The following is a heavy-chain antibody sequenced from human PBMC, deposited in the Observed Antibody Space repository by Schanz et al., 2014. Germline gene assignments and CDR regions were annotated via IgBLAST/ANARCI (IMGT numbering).Heavy chain of an antibody. Sequence: QVQLVESGGGVVQPGTSLRLSCAASGFTFRTYGMHWVRQAPGKGMEWVAFIRYDGSKIYYADSVKGRFTISRDNPKNTLSLQMNSLRVEDTAVYYCARDLAFGGVYDRHSDSWGQGTLVTVSS. J-gene: IGHJ4*02. CDR2: IRYDGSKI. CDR3: ARDLAFGGVYDRHSDS. V-gene: IGHV3-30*02. CDR1: GFTFRTYG. D-gene: IGHD3-16*01.